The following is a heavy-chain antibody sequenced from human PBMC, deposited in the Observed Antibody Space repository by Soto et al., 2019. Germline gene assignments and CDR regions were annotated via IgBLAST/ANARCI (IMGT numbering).Heavy chain of an antibody. V-gene: IGHV3-23*01. CDR3: AKKGISSNYYGSTFDY. CDR1: GFTFSSYA. D-gene: IGHD4-4*01. J-gene: IGHJ4*02. Sequence: GGSLRLSCAASGFTFSSYAMSWVRQAPGKGLEWVSAISGSGGSTYYADSVKGRFIISRDNSKNTLYLQMNSLRAEDTAVYYCAKKGISSNYYGSTFDYWGQGTLVTVSS. CDR2: ISGSGGST.